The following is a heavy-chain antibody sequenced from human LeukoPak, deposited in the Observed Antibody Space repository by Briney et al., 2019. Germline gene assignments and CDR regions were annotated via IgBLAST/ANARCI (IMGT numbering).Heavy chain of an antibody. V-gene: IGHV3-7*01. J-gene: IGHJ4*02. CDR1: GFTFSSFW. CDR3: ATVVVMDTSY. D-gene: IGHD2-15*01. CDR2: IRQDGNEK. Sequence: GGSLRLSCAASGFTFSSFWMTWVRQAPGKGLEWVANIRQDGNEKFYVDSVKGRFTISRDNARNSVYLQMSSLRAEDTAVYYCATVVVMDTSYWGQGTLVIVSS.